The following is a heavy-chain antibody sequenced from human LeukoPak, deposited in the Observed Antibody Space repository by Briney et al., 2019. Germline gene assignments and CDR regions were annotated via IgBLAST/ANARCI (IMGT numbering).Heavy chain of an antibody. CDR1: GGTFSSYA. D-gene: IGHD6-19*01. Sequence: ASVKVSCKASGGTFSSYAISWVRQAPGQGLEWMGRIIPILGIANYAQKFQGRVTITADKSTSTAYMELSSLRSEDTAVYYCAREPSVAGSYYYYGMDVWDQGTTVTVSS. CDR2: IIPILGIA. V-gene: IGHV1-69*04. J-gene: IGHJ6*02. CDR3: AREPSVAGSYYYYGMDV.